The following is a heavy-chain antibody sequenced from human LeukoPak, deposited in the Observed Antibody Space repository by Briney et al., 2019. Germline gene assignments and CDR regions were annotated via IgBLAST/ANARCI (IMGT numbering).Heavy chain of an antibody. CDR1: GFTFSSYE. CDR3: ARALIGYFDY. CDR2: ISSSGSTI. J-gene: IGHJ4*02. Sequence: AGGSLRLSCAASGFTFSSYEMNWVRQAPGKGLEWVSYISSSGSTIYYADSVKGRFTISRDNAKNSLYLQMNSLRAEDAAVYYCARALIGYFDYWGQGTLVTVSS. D-gene: IGHD3-22*01. V-gene: IGHV3-48*03.